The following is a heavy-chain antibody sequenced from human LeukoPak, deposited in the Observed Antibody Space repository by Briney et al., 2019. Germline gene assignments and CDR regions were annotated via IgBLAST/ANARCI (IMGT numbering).Heavy chain of an antibody. V-gene: IGHV3-23*01. D-gene: IGHD3-22*01. J-gene: IGHJ4*02. CDR1: GFTFSSYA. CDR2: ISGSGANT. Sequence: PGGSLRLSCAASGFTFSSYAMTWVRQAPGKGLEWVSAISGSGANTYYADSVKGRFTISRDNSKNTLYLQMNSLRAEDTAVYYCAKGPRLLFSSGSRFFDYWGQGTLVTVSS. CDR3: AKGPRLLFSSGSRFFDY.